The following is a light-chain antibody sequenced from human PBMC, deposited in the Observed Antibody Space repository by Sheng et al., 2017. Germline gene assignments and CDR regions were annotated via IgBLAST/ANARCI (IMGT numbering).Light chain of an antibody. J-gene: IGLJ3*02. CDR1: SSNIGSYP. CDR3: AAWDDSLSGWV. CDR2: GDY. V-gene: IGLV1-44*01. Sequence: QSVLTQPPSASGTPGQRVSLSCSGSSSNIGSYPVNWYQHLPGTAPKLLIYGDYQRPSGVPDRFSGSKSGTSASLAISGLQSEDEADYYCAAWDDSLSGWVFGGGTKLTVL.